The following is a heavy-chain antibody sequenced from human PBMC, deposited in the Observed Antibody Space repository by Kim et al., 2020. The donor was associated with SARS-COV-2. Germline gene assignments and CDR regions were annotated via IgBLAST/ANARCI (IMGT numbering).Heavy chain of an antibody. CDR3: ARGGRMSGAFDL. V-gene: IGHV3-48*02. D-gene: IGHD2-8*01. J-gene: IGHJ3*01. Sequence: YYADSVKGRFTISRDNAKNSLSLQMNSLRDEDTAVYYCARGGRMSGAFDLWGQGTMVTVSS.